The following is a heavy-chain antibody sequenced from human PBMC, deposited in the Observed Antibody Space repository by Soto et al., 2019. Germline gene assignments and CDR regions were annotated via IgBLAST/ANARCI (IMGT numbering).Heavy chain of an antibody. Sequence: EVQLVESGGGLVQPGGSLRLSCAASGFTFSTFSMTWVRQAPGKGLEWVSSISSSSTYIYYADSVKGRFTISRDDAKNSLFLQMSTLRVEDTAMYYCARGGDTSGSWPRYWGQGTLVTVSS. CDR3: ARGGDTSGSWPRY. V-gene: IGHV3-21*03. D-gene: IGHD3-22*01. J-gene: IGHJ4*02. CDR2: ISSSSTYI. CDR1: GFTFSTFS.